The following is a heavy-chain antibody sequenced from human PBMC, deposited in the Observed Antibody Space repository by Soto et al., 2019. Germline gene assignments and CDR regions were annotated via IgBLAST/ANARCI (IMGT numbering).Heavy chain of an antibody. CDR1: GFTFSSYD. V-gene: IGHV3-13*01. J-gene: IGHJ6*02. CDR2: IGTAGDT. Sequence: EVQLVESGGGWVQPGGSLRLSCAASGFTFSSYDMHWVRQATGKGLEWVSAIGTAGDTYYPGSVKGRFTISRENAKNSLYLQMNSLRAEDTAVYYCARDSSYGDDVLSRGMDVWGQGTTVTVSS. D-gene: IGHD4-17*01. CDR3: ARDSSYGDDVLSRGMDV.